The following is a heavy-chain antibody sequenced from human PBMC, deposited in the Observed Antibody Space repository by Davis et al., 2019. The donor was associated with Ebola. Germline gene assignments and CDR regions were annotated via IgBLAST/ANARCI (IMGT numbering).Heavy chain of an antibody. V-gene: IGHV1-2*06. CDR2: VILKSGAT. CDR1: LYSFPDYN. Sequence: ASVKVSCKASLYSFPDYNIHWMRQAPGQGLEWLGRVILKSGATNYAQKFQGRVTMTRDTSISTVYMELSSLRYDDTADYYCARGHNYAHEYWGQGTLVTVSS. CDR3: ARGHNYAHEY. D-gene: IGHD4-11*01. J-gene: IGHJ4*02.